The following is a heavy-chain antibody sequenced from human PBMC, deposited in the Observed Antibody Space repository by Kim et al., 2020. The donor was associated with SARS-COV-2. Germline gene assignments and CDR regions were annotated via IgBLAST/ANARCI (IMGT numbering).Heavy chain of an antibody. Sequence: NYAQKFQGRVTITADKSTSTAYMELSSLRSEDTAVYYCARDTGYVSHFDYWGQGTLVTVSS. D-gene: IGHD5-18*01. V-gene: IGHV1-69*04. J-gene: IGHJ4*02. CDR3: ARDTGYVSHFDY.